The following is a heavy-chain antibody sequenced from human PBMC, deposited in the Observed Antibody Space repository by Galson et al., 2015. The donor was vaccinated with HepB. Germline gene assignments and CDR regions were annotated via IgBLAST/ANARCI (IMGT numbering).Heavy chain of an antibody. CDR1: GFTFSSYG. D-gene: IGHD3-22*01. J-gene: IGHJ4*02. Sequence: SLRLSCAASGFTFSSYGMHWVRQAPGKGLEWVAVIWYDGSNKYYADSVKGRFTISRVNSKNTLYLQMNSLRAEDTAVYYCARDQYDSSGYYGYWGRGTLVTVSS. CDR2: IWYDGSNK. V-gene: IGHV3-33*01. CDR3: ARDQYDSSGYYGY.